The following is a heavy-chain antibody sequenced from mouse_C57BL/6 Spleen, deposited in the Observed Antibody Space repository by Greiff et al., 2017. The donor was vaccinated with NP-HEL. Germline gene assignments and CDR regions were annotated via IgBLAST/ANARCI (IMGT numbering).Heavy chain of an antibody. CDR2: ISYDGSN. CDR3: ARERGLYAMDY. Sequence: EVQVVESGPGLVKPSQSLSLTCSVTGYSITSGYYWNWIRQFPGNKLEWMGYISYDGSNNYNPSLKNRISITRDTSKNQFFLKLNSVTTEDTATYYCARERGLYAMDYWGQGTSVTVSS. J-gene: IGHJ4*01. V-gene: IGHV3-6*01. D-gene: IGHD3-3*01. CDR1: GYSITSGYY.